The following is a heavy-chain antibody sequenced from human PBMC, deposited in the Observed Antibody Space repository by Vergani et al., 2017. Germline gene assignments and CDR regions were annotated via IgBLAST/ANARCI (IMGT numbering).Heavy chain of an antibody. CDR1: GFTFNHYA. CDR3: ARNVELERRWYYYYMDV. CDR2: ISGSGGST. V-gene: IGHV3-23*01. J-gene: IGHJ6*03. Sequence: EVQLLESGGDLVQPGGSLRLSCAASGFTFNHYAMNWVRQAPGKGLEWVSGISGSGGSTYYADSVKGRFTISRDNAKNSLYLQMNSLRAEDTAVYYCARNVELERRWYYYYMDVWGKGP. D-gene: IGHD1-1*01.